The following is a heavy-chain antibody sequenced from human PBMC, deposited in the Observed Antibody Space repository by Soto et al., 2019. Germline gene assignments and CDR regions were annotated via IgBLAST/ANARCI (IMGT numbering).Heavy chain of an antibody. V-gene: IGHV3-30*04. Sequence: PGGSLRLSCAASGFSFSSYAMHWVRQAPGKGLEWVAVISYDGRNKYYADSVKGRFTISRDNSKNTLYLQMNSLRAEDTAVYSCAREIERLLGYWGQGTLVTVSS. D-gene: IGHD3-3*01. CDR1: GFSFSSYA. CDR3: AREIERLLGY. CDR2: ISYDGRNK. J-gene: IGHJ4*02.